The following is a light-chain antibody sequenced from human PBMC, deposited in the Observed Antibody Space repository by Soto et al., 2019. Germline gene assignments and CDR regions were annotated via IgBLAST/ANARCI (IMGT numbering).Light chain of an antibody. CDR1: SSNIGNNY. CDR3: GTWDNSLSIYV. CDR2: EDN. J-gene: IGLJ1*01. Sequence: QSVLTQPPSVSAAPGQKVTLSCSGTSSNIGNNYVSWYQHFPGTAPKLPIYEDNKRPSEIPDRFSGSKSGTSATLGITGLQTGDEADYYCGTWDNSLSIYVFATGTKVTVL. V-gene: IGLV1-51*02.